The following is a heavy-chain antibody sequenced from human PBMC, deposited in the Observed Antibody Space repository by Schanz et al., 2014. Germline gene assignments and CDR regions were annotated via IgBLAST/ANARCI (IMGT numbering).Heavy chain of an antibody. CDR2: SYIGGDT. V-gene: IGHV3-53*04. CDR3: ARGENLDILTG. Sequence: EVQLVESGGGLVQPGGSLKLSCAASGFNINNNYMTWVRQAPGKGLEWVSVSYIGGDTYYADSVKGRFIISRDNSKNTLYLQMNSLRCEDTAVYFCARGENLDILTGWGQGTLVTVSS. CDR1: GFNINNNY. J-gene: IGHJ4*02. D-gene: IGHD3-9*01.